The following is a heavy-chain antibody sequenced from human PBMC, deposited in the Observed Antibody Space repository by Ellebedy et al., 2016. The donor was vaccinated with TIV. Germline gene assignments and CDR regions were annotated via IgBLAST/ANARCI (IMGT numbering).Heavy chain of an antibody. CDR2: IWYDGSNK. CDR1: GFTFSSYG. CDR3: ARAEENYDFWSGYLLAPGPYSMDV. Sequence: GESLKISXAASGFTFSSYGMHWVRQAPGKGLEWVAVIWYDGSNKYYADSVKGRFTISRDNSKNTLYLQMNSLRAEDTAVYYCARAEENYDFWSGYLLAPGPYSMDVWGQGTTVTVSS. D-gene: IGHD3-3*01. J-gene: IGHJ6*02. V-gene: IGHV3-33*01.